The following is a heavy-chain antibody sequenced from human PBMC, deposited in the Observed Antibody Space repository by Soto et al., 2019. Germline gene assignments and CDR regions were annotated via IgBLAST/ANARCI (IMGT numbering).Heavy chain of an antibody. V-gene: IGHV4-59*01. D-gene: IGHD6-19*01. Sequence: SETLSLTCTVSGGSISSYYWSWIRQPPGKGLEWIGYIYYSGSTNYNPSLKSRVTISVDTSKNQFSLKLSSVTAADTAVYYCARVNRGPSGWYSGFNWFDPWGQGTLVTVSS. J-gene: IGHJ5*02. CDR1: GGSISSYY. CDR3: ARVNRGPSGWYSGFNWFDP. CDR2: IYYSGST.